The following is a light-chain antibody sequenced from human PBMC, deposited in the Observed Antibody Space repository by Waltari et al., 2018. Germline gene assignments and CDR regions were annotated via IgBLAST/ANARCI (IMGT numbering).Light chain of an antibody. CDR1: SGHSSNV. CDR2: VNNDGSH. J-gene: IGLJ3*02. Sequence: QLVLTQSPSVSASLGASVKLTCTLSSGHSSNVIAWHQQQPGKGPRYLMNVNNDGSHSKGDGIPDRFSGSSSGAARYLPSSSLQSDDEADYYCQTGGQGTWVFGGGTKLTVL. V-gene: IGLV4-69*01. CDR3: QTGGQGTWV.